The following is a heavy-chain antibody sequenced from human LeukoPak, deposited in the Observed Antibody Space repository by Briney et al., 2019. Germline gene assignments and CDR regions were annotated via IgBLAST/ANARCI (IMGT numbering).Heavy chain of an antibody. Sequence: ASVKVSCKASGYTFTGYYMHWVRQAPGQGLEWMGRINPNSGDTNYAQKFQGTVTMTRDTSISTAYMELSRLRSDDTAVYYCARGRLSPFDPWGQGTLVTVSS. J-gene: IGHJ5*02. CDR1: GYTFTGYY. CDR2: INPNSGDT. D-gene: IGHD4/OR15-4a*01. CDR3: ARGRLSPFDP. V-gene: IGHV1-2*06.